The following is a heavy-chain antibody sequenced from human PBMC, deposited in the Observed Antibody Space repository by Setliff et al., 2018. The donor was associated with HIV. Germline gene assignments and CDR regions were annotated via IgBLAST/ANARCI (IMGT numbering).Heavy chain of an antibody. J-gene: IGHJ3*02. V-gene: IGHV4-4*08. CDR2: MYTSGST. Sequence: KVSETLSLTCTVSGGSISSYYWSWIRQPPGKGLEWIGHMYTSGSTTYNPSLKSRVTLSVDTSRNQFSLKLSSVTAADTAVYYCVRAINKSFDIWGQGTMVTVSS. CDR3: VRAINKSFDI. CDR1: GGSISSYY.